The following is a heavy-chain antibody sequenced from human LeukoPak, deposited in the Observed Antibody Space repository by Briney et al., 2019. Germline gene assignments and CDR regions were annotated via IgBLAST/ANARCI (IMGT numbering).Heavy chain of an antibody. CDR3: AREAVTGNEKLDY. CDR2: IFPDDSYT. Sequence: GESLKISCKASGYSFSAYWIAWVRQMPGKGPEWMGIIFPDDSYTTYSPSFQGRVTFSADKSNNIAYLQWSSLQASDTAIYYCAREAVTGNEKLDYWGQGTLVTVSS. CDR1: GYSFSAYW. D-gene: IGHD6-19*01. V-gene: IGHV5-51*01. J-gene: IGHJ4*02.